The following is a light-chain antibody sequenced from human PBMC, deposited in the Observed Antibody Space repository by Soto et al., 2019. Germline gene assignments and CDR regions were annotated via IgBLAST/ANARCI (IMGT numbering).Light chain of an antibody. CDR3: QQRSNWPPIT. V-gene: IGKV3-11*01. CDR1: QSVSRY. Sequence: EIVLTQSPATLSLSPGGRATLSCRASQSVSRYLAWYQQKPGQAPRFLIYDASNRATGIPARFSGSGSGTDFTLTISSLEPEDFAVYYCQQRSNWPPITFGQGTRLEIK. CDR2: DAS. J-gene: IGKJ5*01.